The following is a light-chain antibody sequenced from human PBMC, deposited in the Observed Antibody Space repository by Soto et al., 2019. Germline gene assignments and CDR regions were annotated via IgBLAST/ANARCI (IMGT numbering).Light chain of an antibody. CDR3: QQSYNIPYT. CDR2: AAS. V-gene: IGKV1-39*01. Sequence: DIQMTQSPSSLSASVGDRVTITCRASQSITSYINWYQHKPGMAPKLLIYAASKIQIGVPSRFNASGLGTDFTLTIGGLQAEDSAVYYCQQSYNIPYTFGQGTKVEI. J-gene: IGKJ2*01. CDR1: QSITSY.